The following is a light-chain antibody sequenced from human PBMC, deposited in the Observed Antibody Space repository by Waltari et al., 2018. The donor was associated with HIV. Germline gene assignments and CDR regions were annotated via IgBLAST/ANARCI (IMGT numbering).Light chain of an antibody. CDR3: TSYTGSTNLL. Sequence: QSALTQPPSASGSPGQSVTISCTGPIRDVDGYAYVSWYQHTPGTAPKLIIGEFTRRPSGVPDRFSGSKSDYTASLTASGLQAEDEADYYCTSYTGSTNLLFGGGTKLTVL. V-gene: IGLV2-8*01. CDR1: IRDVDGYAY. J-gene: IGLJ2*01. CDR2: EFT.